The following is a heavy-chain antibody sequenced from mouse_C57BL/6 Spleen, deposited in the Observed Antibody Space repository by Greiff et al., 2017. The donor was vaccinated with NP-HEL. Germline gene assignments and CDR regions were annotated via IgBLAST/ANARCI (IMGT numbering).Heavy chain of an antibody. Sequence: VQLQQSGAELVKPGASVKISCKASGYAFSSYWMNWVKQRPGKGLEWIGQIYPGDGDTNYNGKFKGKATLTADKSSSTAYMQLSSLTSEDSAVYFCARSPIYYGNYLYYFDYWGQGTTLTVSS. CDR1: GYAFSSYW. J-gene: IGHJ2*01. CDR2: IYPGDGDT. V-gene: IGHV1-80*01. CDR3: ARSPIYYGNYLYYFDY. D-gene: IGHD2-1*01.